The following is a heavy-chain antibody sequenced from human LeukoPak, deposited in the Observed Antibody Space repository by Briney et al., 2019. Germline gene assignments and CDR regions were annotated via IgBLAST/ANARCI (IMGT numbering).Heavy chain of an antibody. CDR2: INPNSGGT. D-gene: IGHD1-26*01. CDR1: GYTFTGYY. CDR3: ARDLSGGSYKLRDYYYMDV. J-gene: IGHJ6*03. Sequence: ASVKVSCKASGYTFTGYYMHWVRQAPGQGLEWMGWINPNSGGTNYAQKFQGRVTMTRDTSISTAYMELSRLRSDDTAVYYCARDLSGGSYKLRDYYYMDVWGKGTTVTISS. V-gene: IGHV1-2*02.